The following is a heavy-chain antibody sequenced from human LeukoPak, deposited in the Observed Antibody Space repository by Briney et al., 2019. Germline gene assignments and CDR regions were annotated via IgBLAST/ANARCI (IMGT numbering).Heavy chain of an antibody. D-gene: IGHD1-26*01. CDR3: VKERSGGFFDY. J-gene: IGHJ4*02. CDR1: GFTFSNYA. V-gene: IGHV3-64D*09. CDR2: ISSSGGST. Sequence: PGRSLRLSCSASGFTFSNYAMHWVSQAPGKGMEYDSAISSSGGSTYYADLVKGRFTISRDNSKNTLYLQMSSLRPEDTAVYFCVKERSGGFFDYWGQGTLVTVSS.